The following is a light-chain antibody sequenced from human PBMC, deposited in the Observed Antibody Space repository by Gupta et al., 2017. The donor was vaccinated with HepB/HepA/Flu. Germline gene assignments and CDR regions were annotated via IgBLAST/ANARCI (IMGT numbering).Light chain of an antibody. CDR1: QSISSSY. CDR3: QQEGTSPWT. Sequence: EIVLTQSPGTRSLSPGERATLSCRASQSISSSYLAWYQQKPGQAPRLLIYGASSRAAGVPDRFSGSGSGREFSLTISRLEPEDFAVYFCQQEGTSPWTFGQGTKVEI. J-gene: IGKJ1*01. V-gene: IGKV3-20*01. CDR2: GAS.